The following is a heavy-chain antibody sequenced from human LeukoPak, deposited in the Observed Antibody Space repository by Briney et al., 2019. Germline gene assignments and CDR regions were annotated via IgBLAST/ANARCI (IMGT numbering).Heavy chain of an antibody. D-gene: IGHD4-11*01. CDR2: IYYSGST. V-gene: IGHV4-59*08. CDR1: GGSISSYY. Sequence: SETLSLTCTVSGGSISSYYWSWIRQPPGKGLEWIGYIYYSGSTNYNPSLKSRVTISVDTSKNQFSLKLSSVTAADTAVYYCARHDYSSYYEYYFDYRGQGTLVTVSS. J-gene: IGHJ4*02. CDR3: ARHDYSSYYEYYFDY.